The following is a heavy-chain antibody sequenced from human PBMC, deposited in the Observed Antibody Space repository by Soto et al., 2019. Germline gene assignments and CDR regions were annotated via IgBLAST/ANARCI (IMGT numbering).Heavy chain of an antibody. CDR3: ARDARGEDYGDYERRAYYYMDV. CDR1: GGTFSSYT. CDR2: IIPILGIA. D-gene: IGHD4-17*01. Sequence: QVQLVQSGAEVKKPGSSVKVSCKASGGTFSSYTISWVRQAPGQGLEWMGRIIPILGIANYAQKFQGRVTITADKSTSTAYMERSSLRSEDTAVYYCARDARGEDYGDYERRAYYYMDVWGKGTTVTVSS. J-gene: IGHJ6*03. V-gene: IGHV1-69*08.